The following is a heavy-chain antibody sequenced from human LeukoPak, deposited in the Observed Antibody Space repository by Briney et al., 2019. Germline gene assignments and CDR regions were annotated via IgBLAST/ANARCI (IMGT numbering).Heavy chain of an antibody. CDR1: GYTFTSYD. Sequence: GASVKVSCKASGYTFTSYDINWVRPATGQGLEWMGWMNPNSGNTGYAQKFQGRVTMTRNTSISTAYMELSSLRSEDTAVYYCAKALAVAGGYGMDVWGQGTTVTVSS. V-gene: IGHV1-8*01. CDR3: AKALAVAGGYGMDV. CDR2: MNPNSGNT. D-gene: IGHD6-19*01. J-gene: IGHJ6*02.